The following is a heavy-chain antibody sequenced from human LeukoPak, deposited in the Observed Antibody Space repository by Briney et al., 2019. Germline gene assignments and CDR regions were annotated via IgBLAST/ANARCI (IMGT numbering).Heavy chain of an antibody. V-gene: IGHV3-66*01. CDR3: ARGFLQLTPYYFDY. Sequence: GGSLRLSCAASGFDVSINYMNWIRQSPEKGLEWVSIIHNDGNTYYAHSVKGRFTVSRDNPKNTVSLQMDSLRVDDTAVYFCARGFLQLTPYYFDYWGQGTLVTVSS. D-gene: IGHD1-1*01. J-gene: IGHJ4*02. CDR2: IHNDGNT. CDR1: GFDVSINY.